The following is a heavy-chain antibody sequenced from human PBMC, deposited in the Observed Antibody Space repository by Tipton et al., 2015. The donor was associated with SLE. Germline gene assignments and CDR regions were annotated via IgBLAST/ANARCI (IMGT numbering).Heavy chain of an antibody. CDR1: GGSIGTYF. Sequence: LRLSCTVSGGSIGTYFWSWIRQPPGKGLEWVGNTHYMGSTNFNPSLKSRVSISVDTSKSQFSLTLSSVTAADSAVYYCARGVFWTGYYLDYWGQGTLVTVSS. V-gene: IGHV4-59*01. J-gene: IGHJ4*02. CDR2: THYMGST. CDR3: ARGVFWTGYYLDY. D-gene: IGHD3/OR15-3a*01.